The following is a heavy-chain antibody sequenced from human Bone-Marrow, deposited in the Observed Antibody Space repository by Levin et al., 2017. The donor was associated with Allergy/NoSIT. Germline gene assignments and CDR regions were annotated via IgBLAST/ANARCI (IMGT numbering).Heavy chain of an antibody. V-gene: IGHV3-30-3*01. CDR1: GFTFSSYA. CDR3: ARDRWSPSIVVVTATHPYYFDY. CDR2: ISYDGSNK. Sequence: GGSLRLSCAASGFTFSSYAMHWVRQAPGKGLEWVAVISYDGSNKYYADSVKGRFTISRDNSKNTLYLQMNSLRAEDTAVYYCARDRWSPSIVVVTATHPYYFDYWGQGTLVTVSS. J-gene: IGHJ4*02. D-gene: IGHD2-21*02.